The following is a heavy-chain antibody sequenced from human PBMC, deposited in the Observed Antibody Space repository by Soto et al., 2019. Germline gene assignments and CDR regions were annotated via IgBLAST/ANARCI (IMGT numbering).Heavy chain of an antibody. J-gene: IGHJ4*02. CDR3: ARARTSRAAGTRRSYYFDY. Sequence: SETLSLTCAVYGGSFSGYYWSWIRQPPGKGLEWTGEINHSGSTNYNPSLKSRVTISVDTSKNQFSLKLSSVTAADTAVYYCARARTSRAAGTRRSYYFDYWGQGTLVTVPQ. V-gene: IGHV4-34*01. CDR2: INHSGST. CDR1: GGSFSGYY. D-gene: IGHD6-13*01.